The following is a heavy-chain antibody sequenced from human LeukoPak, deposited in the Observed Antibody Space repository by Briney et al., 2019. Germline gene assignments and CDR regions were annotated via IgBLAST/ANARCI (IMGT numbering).Heavy chain of an antibody. CDR1: GFTFDDYA. D-gene: IGHD3-10*01. CDR2: ISWNSGSI. CDR3: AKDIAWFGELKAFDY. Sequence: GGSLRLSCAASGFTFDDYAMHWVRQAPGKGLEWVSGISWNSGSIGYADSVKGRFTISRDNAKNSLYLQMNSLRAEDTALYYCAKDIAWFGELKAFDYWGQGTLVTVSS. J-gene: IGHJ4*02. V-gene: IGHV3-9*01.